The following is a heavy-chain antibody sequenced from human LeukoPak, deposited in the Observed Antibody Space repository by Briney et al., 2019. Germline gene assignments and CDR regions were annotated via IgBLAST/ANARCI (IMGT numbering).Heavy chain of an antibody. CDR2: IYYSGGST. CDR1: GGSISSSTYY. CDR3: ARHGQQQLVRGWFDP. Sequence: SETLSLTCTVSGGSISSSTYYWGWIRQPPGKGLEWIGSIYYSGGSTYYNPSLKSRVTISVDTSKNQFSLKLSSVTAADTAVYYCARHGQQQLVRGWFDPWGQGTLVTVSS. V-gene: IGHV4-39*01. D-gene: IGHD6-13*01. J-gene: IGHJ5*02.